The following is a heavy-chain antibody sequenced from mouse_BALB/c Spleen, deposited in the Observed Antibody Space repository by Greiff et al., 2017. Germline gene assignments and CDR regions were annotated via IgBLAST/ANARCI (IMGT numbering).Heavy chain of an antibody. CDR3: ARLYGSHYYAMDY. CDR1: GYTFSSYW. V-gene: IGHV1-9*01. J-gene: IGHJ4*01. Sequence: QVQLKQSGAELMKPGASVKISCKATGYTFSSYWIEWVKQRPGHGLEWIGEILPGSGSTNYNEKFKGKATFTADTSSNTAYMQLSSLTSEDSAVYYCARLYGSHYYAMDYWGQGTSVTVSS. CDR2: ILPGSGST. D-gene: IGHD1-1*01.